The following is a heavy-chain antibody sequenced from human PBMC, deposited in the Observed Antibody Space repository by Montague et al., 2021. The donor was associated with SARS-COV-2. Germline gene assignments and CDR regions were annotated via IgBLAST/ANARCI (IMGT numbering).Heavy chain of an antibody. V-gene: IGHV4-39*07. CDR1: GGSISSSTYY. CDR2: IYYSGST. D-gene: IGHD3-22*01. J-gene: IGHJ5*02. Sequence: SETLSLTCTVSGGSISSSTYYWGWIRQPPGKGLEWIASIYYSGSTYFNPSLKSRVAISIDTSKNPFSLKLSSVTAADTAVYYCARRPYYYDSSGQFDPWGQGVLVTVSS. CDR3: ARRPYYYDSSGQFDP.